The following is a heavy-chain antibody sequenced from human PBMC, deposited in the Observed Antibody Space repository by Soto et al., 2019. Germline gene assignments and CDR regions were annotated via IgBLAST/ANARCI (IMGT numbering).Heavy chain of an antibody. CDR2: IRTKTNNYAT. Sequence: EVQLVESGGGLVQPGGSLKLSCATSGFTFSGSAMHWVRQASGKGLEWVGRIRTKTNNYATAYAASVKGRFTISRDDSKNTAYLQMNSLKTEDTAVYYCTRGEAMIVEGQGYWGQGTLVTVSS. J-gene: IGHJ4*02. V-gene: IGHV3-73*02. CDR1: GFTFSGSA. CDR3: TRGEAMIVEGQGY. D-gene: IGHD3-22*01.